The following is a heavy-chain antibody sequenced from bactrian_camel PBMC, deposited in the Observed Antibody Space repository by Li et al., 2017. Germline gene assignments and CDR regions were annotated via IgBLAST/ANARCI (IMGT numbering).Heavy chain of an antibody. CDR3: AAGFVYNVAWFREEDYRY. D-gene: IGHD6*01. CDR1: GYALNKNA. V-gene: IGHV3S64*01. J-gene: IGHJ4*01. Sequence: GGSLRPSCVASGYALNKNAITWFRQAPGKEREGVAGIRTVGPIGYADSAKGRFSSSQNDDRETEWLQMDRLQPDDTAVYYCAAGFVYNVAWFREEDYRYWGQGTQVTVS. CDR2: IRTVGPI.